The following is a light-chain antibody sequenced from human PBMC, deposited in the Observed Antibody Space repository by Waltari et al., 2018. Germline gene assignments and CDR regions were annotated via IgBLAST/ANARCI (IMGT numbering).Light chain of an antibody. J-gene: IGKJ2*03. CDR3: LHYSTSPYS. V-gene: IGKV1D-16*01. Sequence: DIQMTQSPSPLSASVGDTVTLTCRASQSISNWLAWYQQTLGKAPKLLIYEASSLQSGVPSRFSGSGSGTDFTLTISSLQPEDFATYYCLHYSTSPYSFGQGTKMEIK. CDR1: QSISNW. CDR2: EAS.